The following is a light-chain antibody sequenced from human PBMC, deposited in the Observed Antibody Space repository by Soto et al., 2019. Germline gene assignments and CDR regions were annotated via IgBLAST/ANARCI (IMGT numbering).Light chain of an antibody. J-gene: IGLJ2*01. V-gene: IGLV1-44*01. CDR2: SND. CDR1: SSNIGTNT. Sequence: QSVLTQSPSASGTPGQRVTISCSGSSSNIGTNTVNWYQQLPGTAPKLLIHSNDQRPSGVPDRFSGSKSDTSASLAISGLQSEDEADYYCAAWDDSLSGPLFGGGTKLTVL. CDR3: AAWDDSLSGPL.